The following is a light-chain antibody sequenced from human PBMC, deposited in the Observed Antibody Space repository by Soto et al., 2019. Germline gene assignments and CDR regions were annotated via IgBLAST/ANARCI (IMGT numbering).Light chain of an antibody. CDR1: QSVSSSY. J-gene: IGKJ1*01. CDR3: QQYGSSRT. CDR2: GES. Sequence: EIVLTQSPGTLSLSPGERATLSCRASQSVSSSYLAWYQQKPGQDPRPLIYGESSRATGIPDRFSGSGSGTDFTLTISRLEPEDFAVYYCQQYGSSRTFGQGTKVEIK. V-gene: IGKV3-20*01.